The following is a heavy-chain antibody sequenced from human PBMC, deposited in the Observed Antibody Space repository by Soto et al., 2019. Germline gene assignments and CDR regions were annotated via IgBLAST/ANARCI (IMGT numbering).Heavy chain of an antibody. CDR2: IKSKTDGGTT. D-gene: IGHD3-22*01. CDR1: GFTFSDAW. V-gene: IGHV3-15*01. J-gene: IGHJ4*02. Sequence: GGSLRLSCAASGFTFSDAWMGWVRQAPWKGLEWVGRIKSKTDGGTTDYAAPVKGRFTISRDDSKNTLYLQMNSLKTEDTAVYYCTTDYYDSSGYYYPSFDYWGQGTQVTVSS. CDR3: TTDYYDSSGYYYPSFDY.